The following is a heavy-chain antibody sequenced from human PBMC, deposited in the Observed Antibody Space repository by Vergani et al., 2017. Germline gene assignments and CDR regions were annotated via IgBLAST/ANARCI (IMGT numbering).Heavy chain of an antibody. CDR1: GGSISSGGYY. V-gene: IGHV4-31*03. CDR3: ARVSPTMVRGVIIHYYYYMDV. D-gene: IGHD3-10*01. CDR2: TYYRGST. Sequence: QVQLQESGPGLVKPSQTLSLTCTVSGGSISSGGYYWSWIRQHPGKGLEWIGYTYYRGSTYYNPSLKSRVTISVDTSKNQFSLTLSSVTAADTAVYYWARVSPTMVRGVIIHYYYYMDVWGKGTTVTVSS. J-gene: IGHJ6*03.